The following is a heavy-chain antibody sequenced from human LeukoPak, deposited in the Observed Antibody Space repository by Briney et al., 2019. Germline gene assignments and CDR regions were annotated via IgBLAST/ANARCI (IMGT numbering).Heavy chain of an antibody. V-gene: IGHV3-23*01. CDR1: GFTFSSYA. D-gene: IGHD3-22*01. Sequence: GGSLRLSCAASGFTFSSYAMSWVRQAPGKGLEWVSAISGSGGSTYYADSVKGRFTISRDNSKNTLYLQMNSLRDEDTAVYYCAKMNTGYYDSSGYYFSFGDYFDYWGQGTLVSVSS. CDR3: AKMNTGYYDSSGYYFSFGDYFDY. CDR2: ISGSGGST. J-gene: IGHJ4*02.